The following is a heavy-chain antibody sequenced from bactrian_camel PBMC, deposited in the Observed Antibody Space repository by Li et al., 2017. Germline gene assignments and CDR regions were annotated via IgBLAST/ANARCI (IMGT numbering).Heavy chain of an antibody. CDR1: GPYSSNC. D-gene: IGHD5*01. V-gene: IGHV3S1*01. CDR2: ISSGGDST. J-gene: IGHJ6*01. CDR3: VRDLGTTGWYFDN. Sequence: VQLVESGGGSVLAGGSLKLSCAASGPYSSNCLAWFRQAPGKGLEWVSGISSGGDSTAYANSVKARFTISRDNAKNTLSLEMNNLKPEDTAVYYCVRDLGTTGWYFDNWGQGTQVTVS.